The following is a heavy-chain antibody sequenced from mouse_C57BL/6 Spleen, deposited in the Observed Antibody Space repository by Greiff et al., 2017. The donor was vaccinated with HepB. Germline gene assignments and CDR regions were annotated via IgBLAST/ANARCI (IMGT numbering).Heavy chain of an antibody. CDR1: GFTFSDYG. CDR2: ISSGSSTI. Sequence: EVMLVESGGGLVKPGGSLKLSCAASGFTFSDYGMHWVRQAPEKGLEWVAYISSGSSTIYYADTVKGRFTISRDNVKNTLFLQMTSRRSEDTAMYYCAREGFAYGGRGTLVTVSA. V-gene: IGHV5-17*01. CDR3: AREGFAY. J-gene: IGHJ3*01.